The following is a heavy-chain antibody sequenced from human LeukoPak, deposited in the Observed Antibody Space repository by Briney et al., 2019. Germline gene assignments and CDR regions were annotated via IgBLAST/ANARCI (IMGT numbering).Heavy chain of an antibody. J-gene: IGHJ4*02. CDR3: AKGPHEAYYDILTGYYTGIDY. Sequence: GGSLRLSCAASGFTFSSYGMHWVRQAPGKGLEGVAVISYDGSNKYYADSVKGRFTISRDNSKNALYLQMNSLKAEDTAVYYCAKGPHEAYYDILTGYYTGIDYWGQGTLVTVSS. CDR1: GFTFSSYG. CDR2: ISYDGSNK. D-gene: IGHD3-9*01. V-gene: IGHV3-30*18.